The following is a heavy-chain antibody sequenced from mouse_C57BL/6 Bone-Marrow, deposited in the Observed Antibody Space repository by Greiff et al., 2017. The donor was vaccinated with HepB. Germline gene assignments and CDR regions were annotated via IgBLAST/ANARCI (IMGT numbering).Heavy chain of an antibody. J-gene: IGHJ2*01. Sequence: VKLMESGAELARPGASVKLSCKASGYTFTSYGISWVKQRTGQGLEWIGEIYPRSGNTYYNEKFKGKATLTADKSSSTAYMELRSLTSEDSAVYFCAIEADYDSLFDYWGQGTTLTVSS. V-gene: IGHV1-81*01. CDR1: GYTFTSYG. CDR2: IYPRSGNT. D-gene: IGHD2-4*01. CDR3: AIEADYDSLFDY.